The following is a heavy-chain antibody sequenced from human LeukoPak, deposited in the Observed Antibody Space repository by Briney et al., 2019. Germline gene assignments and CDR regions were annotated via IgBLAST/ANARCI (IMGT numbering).Heavy chain of an antibody. D-gene: IGHD4-17*01. Sequence: PSETLSLTCTVSGGSISSYYWSCIRQPPGKGLEWIGYIYYSGSTNYNPSLKSRVTISVDTSKNQFSLKLSSVTAADTAVYYCARVGPSRNYGDYGMFDYWGQGTLVTASS. CDR3: ARVGPSRNYGDYGMFDY. V-gene: IGHV4-59*01. CDR1: GGSISSYY. CDR2: IYYSGST. J-gene: IGHJ4*02.